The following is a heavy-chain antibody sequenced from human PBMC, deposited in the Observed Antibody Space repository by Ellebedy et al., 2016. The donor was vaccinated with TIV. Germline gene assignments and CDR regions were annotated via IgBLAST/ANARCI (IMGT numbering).Heavy chain of an antibody. D-gene: IGHD5-12*01. CDR3: ARMTSRGFSTPAY. CDR1: HFDIRGGYY. V-gene: IGHV4-38-2*02. Sequence: SETLSLTXSVSHFDIRGGYYWGWIRQTPGKGLEWIGSMFHSGSTHYNPSLRSRVTMSVDTSKNQLSLRLRSVTAADTAIYYCARMTSRGFSTPAYWGQGTLVTVSS. J-gene: IGHJ4*02. CDR2: MFHSGST.